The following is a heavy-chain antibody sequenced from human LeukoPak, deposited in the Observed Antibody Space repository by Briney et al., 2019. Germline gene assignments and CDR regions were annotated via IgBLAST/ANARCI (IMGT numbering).Heavy chain of an antibody. CDR2: IKSDGST. CDR1: GFTLSSYW. J-gene: IGHJ1*01. Sequence: QSGGSLRLSCAASGFTLSSYWMHWVRQAPGKGLVWVSRIKSDGSTRYADSVKGRFTISRDNAKNTVSLQMTSLRAEDTGVYYCARAPSEIGGYYPEYFRHWGQGTLVIVSS. CDR3: ARAPSEIGGYYPEYFRH. V-gene: IGHV3-74*01. D-gene: IGHD3-22*01.